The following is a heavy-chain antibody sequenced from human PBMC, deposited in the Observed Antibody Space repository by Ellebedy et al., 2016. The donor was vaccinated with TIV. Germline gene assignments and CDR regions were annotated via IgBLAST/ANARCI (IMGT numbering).Heavy chain of an antibody. CDR2: INHSGST. V-gene: IGHV4-34*01. CDR3: ARGARSVYYYGSGSYLIYFDY. D-gene: IGHD3-10*01. J-gene: IGHJ4*02. Sequence: MPSETLSLTCAVYGGSFSGYYWTWIRKPPGKGLEWIGEINHSGSTNYNPSLKSRVTISVDTSKNQSSRKLSSVTAADTAVYYCARGARSVYYYGSGSYLIYFDYWGQGTLVTVSS. CDR1: GGSFSGYY.